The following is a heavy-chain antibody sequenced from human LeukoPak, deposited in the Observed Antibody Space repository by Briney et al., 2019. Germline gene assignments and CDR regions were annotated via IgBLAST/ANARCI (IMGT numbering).Heavy chain of an antibody. D-gene: IGHD6-19*01. CDR3: ARDGNYSSGWYHFFDY. J-gene: IGHJ4*02. Sequence: ASVKVSCKASGDTFSSYAISWVRQAPGQGLEWMGGIVPIFGTVTYAQGFLGRVTVTADESTSTTYMELSSLRSEDTAVYYCARDGNYSSGWYHFFDYWGQGTLVTVSS. CDR2: IVPIFGTV. CDR1: GDTFSSYA. V-gene: IGHV1-69*01.